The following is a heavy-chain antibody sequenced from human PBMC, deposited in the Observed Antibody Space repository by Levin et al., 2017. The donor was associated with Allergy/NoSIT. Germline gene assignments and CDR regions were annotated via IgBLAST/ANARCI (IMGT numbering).Heavy chain of an antibody. CDR1: GITFSDYY. D-gene: IGHD2-2*01. J-gene: IGHJ5*02. CDR3: ARVKGVYCSSISCSFDP. V-gene: IGHV3-11*03. CDR2: ISSGSSYT. Sequence: GGSLRLSCAASGITFSDYYMSWIRQAPGKGLEWVSSISSGSSYTNYADSVKGRFTISRDNAKNSLYLQMNSLRAEDTAVYYCARVKGVYCSSISCSFDPWGQGTLVTVSS.